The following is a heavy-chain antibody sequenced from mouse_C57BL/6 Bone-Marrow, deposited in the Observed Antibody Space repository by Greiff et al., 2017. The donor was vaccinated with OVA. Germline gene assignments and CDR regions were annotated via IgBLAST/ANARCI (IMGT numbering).Heavy chain of an antibody. V-gene: IGHV5-17*01. CDR2: ISSGSSTI. J-gene: IGHJ4*01. Sequence: DVMLVESGGGLVKPGGSLKLSCAASGFTFSDYGMHWVRQAPEKGLEWVAYISSGSSTIYYADTVKGRFTISRDNAKNTLFLQMTSLRSEDTAMYYCAKGRRRDAMDYWGQGTSVTVSS. CDR1: GFTFSDYG. CDR3: AKGRRRDAMDY.